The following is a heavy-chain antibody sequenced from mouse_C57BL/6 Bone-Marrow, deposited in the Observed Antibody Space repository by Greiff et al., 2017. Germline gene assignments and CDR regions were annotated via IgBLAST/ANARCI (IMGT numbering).Heavy chain of an antibody. CDR1: GYAFSSSW. Sequence: QVQLQQSGPELVKPGASVKISCKASGYAFSSSWMNWGKQRPGKGLEWIGRIYPGDGDTNYNGKFKGKATLTADKSSSTAYMQLSSLTSEDSAVYFCARWGRTTLDYWGQGTSVTVSS. CDR3: ARWGRTTLDY. CDR2: IYPGDGDT. J-gene: IGHJ4*01. V-gene: IGHV1-82*01. D-gene: IGHD1-1*01.